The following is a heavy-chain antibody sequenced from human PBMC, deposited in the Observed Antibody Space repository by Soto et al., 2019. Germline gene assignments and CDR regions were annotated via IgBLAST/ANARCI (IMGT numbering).Heavy chain of an antibody. J-gene: IGHJ6*02. V-gene: IGHV1-24*01. CDR3: ATDFAFTILGVFTPMAV. CDR2: FDPEDGET. D-gene: IGHD3-3*01. CDR1: GYTLTELS. Sequence: ASVKVSCKVSGYTLTELSMHWVRQAPGKGLEWMGGFDPEDGETIYAQKFQGRVTMTEDTSTDTAYMELSSLRSEDTAVYYCATDFAFTILGVFTPMAVWAQGTTVPVPS.